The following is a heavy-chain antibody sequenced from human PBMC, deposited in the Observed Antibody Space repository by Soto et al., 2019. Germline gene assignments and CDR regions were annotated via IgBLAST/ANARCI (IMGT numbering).Heavy chain of an antibody. CDR2: IWFDGSDK. CDR1: GFTFSSYG. J-gene: IGHJ3*02. V-gene: IGHV3-33*01. D-gene: IGHD2-15*01. Sequence: GGSLRLSCAASGFTFSSYGMHWVRQAPGKGLEWVALIWFDGSDKYYTESVKGRFTISRDNSKSTLYLQMNSLRAEDTAVYYCARLYCNAASCYSVGAFGISGQGTFVTASS. CDR3: ARLYCNAASCYSVGAFGI.